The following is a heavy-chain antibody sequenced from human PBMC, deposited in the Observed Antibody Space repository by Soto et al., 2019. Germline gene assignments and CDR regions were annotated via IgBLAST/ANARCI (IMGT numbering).Heavy chain of an antibody. CDR3: AKTTYYDILTGYPYFFDY. Sequence: GGSLRLSCAASGFTFSSYAMSWVRQAPGKGLEWVSAISGSGGSTYYADSVKGRFTISRDNSKNTLYLQMNSLRAEDTAVYYCAKTTYYDILTGYPYFFDYWGQGTLVTVSS. CDR1: GFTFSSYA. V-gene: IGHV3-23*01. D-gene: IGHD3-9*01. CDR2: ISGSGGST. J-gene: IGHJ4*02.